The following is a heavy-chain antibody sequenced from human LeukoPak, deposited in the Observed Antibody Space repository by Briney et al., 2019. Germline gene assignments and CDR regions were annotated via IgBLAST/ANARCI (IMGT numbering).Heavy chain of an antibody. CDR2: IGAYNALS. CDR3: ARDRRRSTYDVLTGYYLYYYMDG. V-gene: IGHV1-18*01. D-gene: IGHD3-9*01. Sequence: APRKVSCKASGSTVGTYGISCARQAPGPGLEWRGWIGAYNALSNYAQKFQGRVSMTIDTSTTTAYMELRSLRFDDTAVYYCARDRRRSTYDVLTGYYLYYYMDGWAKGTTVTVSS. J-gene: IGHJ6*03. CDR1: GSTVGTYG.